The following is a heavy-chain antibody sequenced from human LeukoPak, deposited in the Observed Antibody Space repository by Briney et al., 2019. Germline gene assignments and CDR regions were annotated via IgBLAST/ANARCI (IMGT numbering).Heavy chain of an antibody. CDR1: GFTFSSYG. J-gene: IGHJ3*02. Sequence: GGSLRLSCAASGFTFSSYGMHWVRQAPGKGLEWVAVISYDGSNKYYADSVKGRFTISRDNSKNTLYLQMNSLRAEDTAVYYCAKDVTKYSSGYYFDAFDIWGQGTMVTVSS. CDR2: ISYDGSNK. V-gene: IGHV3-30*18. D-gene: IGHD3-22*01. CDR3: AKDVTKYSSGYYFDAFDI.